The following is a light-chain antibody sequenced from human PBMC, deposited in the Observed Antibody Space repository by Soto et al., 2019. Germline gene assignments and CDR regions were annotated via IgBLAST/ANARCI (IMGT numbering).Light chain of an antibody. J-gene: IGKJ2*01. Sequence: DIQMTQSPSTLSASVGDRVTITSRASQSNSTWVAWYQQKPGKAPKLLIYDASILENGVPARFSGSGSGTEFTLTISSLQPDDLATYYCQQYNSYSQTFGQGTKLEIK. V-gene: IGKV1-5*01. CDR3: QQYNSYSQT. CDR2: DAS. CDR1: QSNSTW.